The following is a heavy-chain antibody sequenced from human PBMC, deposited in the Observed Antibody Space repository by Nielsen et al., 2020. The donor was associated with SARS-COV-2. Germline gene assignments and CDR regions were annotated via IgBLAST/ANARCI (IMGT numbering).Heavy chain of an antibody. CDR2: ISYDGSNK. D-gene: IGHD2-15*01. Sequence: GESLKISCAASGFTFSSYAMSWVRQAPGKGLEWVAVISYDGSNKYYADSVKGRFTISRDNSKNTLYLQMNSLRAEDTAVYYCARDDCSGGSCYSFYYYGMDVWGQGTTVTVSS. CDR3: ARDDCSGGSCYSFYYYGMDV. J-gene: IGHJ6*02. CDR1: GFTFSSYA. V-gene: IGHV3-30-3*01.